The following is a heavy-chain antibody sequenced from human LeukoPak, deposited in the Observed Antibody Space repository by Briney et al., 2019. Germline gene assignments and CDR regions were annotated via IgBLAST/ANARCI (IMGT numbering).Heavy chain of an antibody. CDR3: ARDWELAPYFDY. CDR1: GFTFSSYG. D-gene: IGHD1-26*01. CDR2: IWYDGSNK. J-gene: IGHJ4*02. V-gene: IGHV3-33*01. Sequence: PGRSLRLSCAASGFTFSSYGMHWVRQAPGKGLEWVAVIWYDGSNKYYAGSVKGRFTISRDNSKNTLYLQMNSLRAEDTAVYYCARDWELAPYFDYWGQGTLVTVSS.